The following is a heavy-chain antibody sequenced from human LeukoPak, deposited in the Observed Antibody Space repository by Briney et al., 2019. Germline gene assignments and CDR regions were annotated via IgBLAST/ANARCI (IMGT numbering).Heavy chain of an antibody. CDR1: GGSISSGGYY. CDR3: ARDGDYYGSGSYR. J-gene: IGHJ4*02. CDR2: IYYSGST. V-gene: IGHV4-61*08. D-gene: IGHD3-10*01. Sequence: PSETLSLTRAVSGGSISSGGYYWGWIRQPPGKGLEWIGYIYYSGSTNYNPSLKSRVTISVDTSKNQFSLKLSSVTAADTAVYYCARDGDYYGSGSYRWGQGTLVTVSS.